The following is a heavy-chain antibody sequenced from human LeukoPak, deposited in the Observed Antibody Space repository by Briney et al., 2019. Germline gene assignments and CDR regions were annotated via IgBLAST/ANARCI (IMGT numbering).Heavy chain of an antibody. J-gene: IGHJ5*02. CDR2: INHSGST. Sequence: SETLSLTCAVYGGSFSGYYWSWIRQPPGKGLEWIGEINHSGSTNYNPSLKSRVTISVDTSKNQFSLKLSSVTAADTAVYYCARGPGSYDFWTANWFDPWGQGTLVTVSS. CDR1: GGSFSGYY. D-gene: IGHD3-3*01. V-gene: IGHV4-34*01. CDR3: ARGPGSYDFWTANWFDP.